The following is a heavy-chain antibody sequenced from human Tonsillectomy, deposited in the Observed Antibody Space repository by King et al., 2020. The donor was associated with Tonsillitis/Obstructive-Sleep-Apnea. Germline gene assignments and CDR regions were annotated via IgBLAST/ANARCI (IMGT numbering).Heavy chain of an antibody. D-gene: IGHD6-13*01. V-gene: IGHV3-15*01. CDR2: IKSKTDGGTT. CDR1: GFTFSNVW. J-gene: IGHJ4*02. CDR3: LTAPGI. Sequence: DVQLVESGGGLVKPGGSLRLSCAVSGFTFSNVWMNWVRQAPGKGLEWVGHIKSKTDGGTTDYAAPVKGRFTISRDDSKNTLYMKMNSLKTEDTAVYYCLTAPGIWGQGTLVTVSP.